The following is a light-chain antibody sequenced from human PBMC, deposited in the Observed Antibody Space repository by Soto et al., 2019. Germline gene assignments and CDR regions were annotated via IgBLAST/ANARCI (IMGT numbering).Light chain of an antibody. CDR2: DAS. J-gene: IGKJ3*01. CDR1: QNINVW. CDR3: QQYDTFSRFT. Sequence: DIQMTQSPSTLSASVGDRVTITCRASQNINVWLAWYQQKPGKAPNLLIYDASTLESGVPSRFSGSGSGTEFTLTISSLQPADFAPYYCQQYDTFSRFTFGPGTKVDLK. V-gene: IGKV1-5*01.